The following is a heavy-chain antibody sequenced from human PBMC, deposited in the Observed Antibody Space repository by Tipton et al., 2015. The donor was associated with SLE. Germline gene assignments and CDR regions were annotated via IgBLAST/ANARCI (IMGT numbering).Heavy chain of an antibody. CDR1: GGSFSGYY. Sequence: TLSLTCAVYGGSFSGYYWSWIRQPPGKGLEWIGEINHSGSTYYNPSLKSRVTISVDTSKNQFSLKLSSVTAADTAVYYCARGQGGYDDYWGQGTLVTVSS. CDR3: ARGQGGYDDY. CDR2: INHSGST. D-gene: IGHD5-12*01. J-gene: IGHJ4*02. V-gene: IGHV4-34*01.